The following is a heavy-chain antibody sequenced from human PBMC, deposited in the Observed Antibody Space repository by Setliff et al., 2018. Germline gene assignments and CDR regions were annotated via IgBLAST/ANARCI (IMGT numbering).Heavy chain of an antibody. Sequence: TLSLTCTVSGGSIGSASYYWSWIRQTAGKGLEWIGRIYTGGSTKHNPSLKGRASLSIDASKRQFSLKLTSVTAADTAVYYCAGDRWLERNGPYYMDVWGKGTTVTVS. V-gene: IGHV4-61*02. J-gene: IGHJ6*03. D-gene: IGHD1-1*01. CDR1: GGSIGSASYY. CDR3: AGDRWLERNGPYYMDV. CDR2: IYTGGST.